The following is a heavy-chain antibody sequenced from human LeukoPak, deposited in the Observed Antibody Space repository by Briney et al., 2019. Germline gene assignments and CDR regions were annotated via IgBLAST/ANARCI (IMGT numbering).Heavy chain of an antibody. CDR3: ARGRVGYCSSTSCYNGRWAKANWFDP. J-gene: IGHJ5*02. CDR2: IYHSGST. V-gene: IGHV4-39*01. D-gene: IGHD2-2*02. CDR1: GGSISSSGSY. Sequence: SETLSLTCTVSGGSISSSGSYWGWIRQPPGERLEWIGSIYHSGSTYYNPSLQSRVTISVDTSKNQFSLKLPSVTAADTAVYYCARGRVGYCSSTSCYNGRWAKANWFDPWGQGTLVTVSS.